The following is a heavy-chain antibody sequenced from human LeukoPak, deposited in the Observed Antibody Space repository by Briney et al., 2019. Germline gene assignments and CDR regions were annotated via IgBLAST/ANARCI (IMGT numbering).Heavy chain of an antibody. CDR3: AKVDPASVTGGVFYYYYYMDV. J-gene: IGHJ6*03. Sequence: GGSLRLSCAASGFTFTNHVISWVRQPPGKGLEWVSVISVSGAGTTYAESVKGRLTISRDNSKTTLSRQMNSLRAEDTAIYYCAKVDPASVTGGVFYYYYYMDVWGKGTTVTVSS. CDR2: ISVSGAGT. CDR1: GFTFTNHV. D-gene: IGHD2-21*02. V-gene: IGHV3-23*01.